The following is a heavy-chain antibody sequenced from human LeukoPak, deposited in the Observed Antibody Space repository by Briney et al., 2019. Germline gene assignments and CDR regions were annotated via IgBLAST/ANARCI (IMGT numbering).Heavy chain of an antibody. CDR1: GFTFDDYA. V-gene: IGHV3-9*01. CDR3: AKEGSTAMVSRYFDY. CDR2: ISWNSGSI. D-gene: IGHD5-18*01. Sequence: PGRSLRLSCAASGFTFDDYAMHWVRQAPGKGLEWVSGISWNSGSIGYADPVKGRFTISRDNAKNSLYLQMNSLRAEDTALYYCAKEGSTAMVSRYFDYWGQGTLVTVSS. J-gene: IGHJ4*02.